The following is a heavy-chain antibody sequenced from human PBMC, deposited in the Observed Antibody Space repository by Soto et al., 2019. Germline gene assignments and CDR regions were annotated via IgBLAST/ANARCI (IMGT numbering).Heavy chain of an antibody. CDR2: ISAYNGNT. J-gene: IGHJ4*02. CDR1: GYTFTSYG. V-gene: IGHV1-18*01. D-gene: IGHD6-13*01. Sequence: QVQLVQSGAEVKKPGASVKVSCKASGYTFTSYGISWVRQAPGQGLEWMGWISAYNGNTNYAQKLRGRVTMTTDTSTCTAYLEMLSLGTDDTAVYYGARESSRSWHDYWCQGTLVTVSS. CDR3: ARESSRSWHDY.